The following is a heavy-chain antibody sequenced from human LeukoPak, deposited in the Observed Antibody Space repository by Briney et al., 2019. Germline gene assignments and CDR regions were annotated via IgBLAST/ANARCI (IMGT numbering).Heavy chain of an antibody. CDR2: ISGSGGNT. CDR3: AEAPAPYSFGTFDY. Sequence: GGSLRLSCAASGFTFSSCAMSWVRQARGKGLEWVSPISGSGGNTYYADSVKGRFTISRDNSKNTLYLQMNSLRGGDTAVYFCAEAPAPYSFGTFDYWGQGTLVTVSS. V-gene: IGHV3-23*01. D-gene: IGHD5-18*01. CDR1: GFTFSSCA. J-gene: IGHJ4*02.